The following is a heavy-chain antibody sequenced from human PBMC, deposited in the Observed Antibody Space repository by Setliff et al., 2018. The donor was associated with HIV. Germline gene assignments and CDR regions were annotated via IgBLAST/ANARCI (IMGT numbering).Heavy chain of an antibody. CDR1: GGSFSGYY. Sequence: SETLSLTCAVYGGSFSGYYWSWIRQPPGKGLEWIAEISHSGSTNYDPSLKSRVTISEDTSKNQFSLKLSSVTAADTAVYYCARRSYYYDRSGFDYWGQGTLVTVSS. V-gene: IGHV4-34*01. J-gene: IGHJ4*02. D-gene: IGHD3-22*01. CDR2: ISHSGST. CDR3: ARRSYYYDRSGFDY.